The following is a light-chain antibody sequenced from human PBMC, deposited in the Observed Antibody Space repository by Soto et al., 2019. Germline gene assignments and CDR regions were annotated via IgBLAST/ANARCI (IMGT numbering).Light chain of an antibody. CDR2: GAS. J-gene: IGKJ1*01. V-gene: IGKV3D-20*02. CDR3: QQRSHWPRT. CDR1: QSVSSN. Sequence: EIVMTQSPATLSVSPGERATLSCRASQSVSSNLAWYQQKPGQAPRLLIYGASSRDTGIPDRFSGSGSGTDFTLTISRLEPEDFAVYYCQQRSHWPRTFGQGTKVDIK.